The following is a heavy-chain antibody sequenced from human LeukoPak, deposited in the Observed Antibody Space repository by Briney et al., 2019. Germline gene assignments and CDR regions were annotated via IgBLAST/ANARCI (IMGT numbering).Heavy chain of an antibody. D-gene: IGHD3-10*01. V-gene: IGHV4-59*11. Sequence: SETLSLTCSVSGGSISSHYWIWFRQPPGKGLEWIGHRHDSGSSNYNPSLKSRVTISIDTSKNQFSLILNSVTAADTADYYCARAPVVRGVFGWFDFRGQGLLVTVSS. CDR2: RHDSGSS. J-gene: IGHJ5*01. CDR1: GGSISSHY. CDR3: ARAPVVRGVFGWFDF.